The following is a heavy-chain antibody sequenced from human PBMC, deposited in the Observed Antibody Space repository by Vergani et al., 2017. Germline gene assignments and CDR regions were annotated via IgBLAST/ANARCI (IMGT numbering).Heavy chain of an antibody. V-gene: IGHV4-30-2*01. Sequence: QVQLQESGPGLVKPSGTLSLTCAVSGCSISSGGYSWSWIRQPPGKGLEWIGYIYHSGSTYYNPSLKSRVTISVDRSKNQFSLKLSSVTAADTAVYYCARSNRLRWQRGHYFDYWGQGTLVTVSS. CDR3: ARSNRLRWQRGHYFDY. CDR2: IYHSGST. CDR1: GCSISSGGYS. D-gene: IGHD4-23*01. J-gene: IGHJ4*02.